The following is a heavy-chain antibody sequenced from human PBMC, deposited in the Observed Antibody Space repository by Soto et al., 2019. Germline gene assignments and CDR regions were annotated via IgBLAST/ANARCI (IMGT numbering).Heavy chain of an antibody. CDR1: GGSFSGYY. Sequence: SETLSLTCAVYGGSFSGYYWSWIRQPPGKGLEWIGYISYSGSTKYNPSLQSRVTISVDTSKNQFSLKVSSVTAADTAVYYCARDDYSPFDYWGQGTLVTVSS. V-gene: IGHV4-59*01. CDR2: ISYSGST. J-gene: IGHJ4*02. CDR3: ARDDYSPFDY. D-gene: IGHD4-4*01.